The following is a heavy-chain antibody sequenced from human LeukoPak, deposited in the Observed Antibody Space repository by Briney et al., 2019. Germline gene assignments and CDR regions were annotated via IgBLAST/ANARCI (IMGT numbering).Heavy chain of an antibody. CDR1: GGSFSGYY. CDR3: ARDEAVAGPIDY. V-gene: IGHV4-34*01. CDR2: INHSGST. D-gene: IGHD6-19*01. Sequence: SETLSLTCAVYGGSFSGYYWSWIRQPPGKGLEWIGEINHSGSTNYNPSLKSRVTISVDTSKNQFSLKLSSVTAADTAVYYCARDEAVAGPIDYWGQGTLVTVSS. J-gene: IGHJ4*02.